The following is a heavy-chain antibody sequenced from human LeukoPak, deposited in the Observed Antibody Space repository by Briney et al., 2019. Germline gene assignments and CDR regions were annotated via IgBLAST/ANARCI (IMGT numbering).Heavy chain of an antibody. Sequence: PGGSLRLSCAASGFTFSRYSMNWVRQAPGKGLEWVSYISSISTTIYYADSVKGRFTISRDNAKNSLYLQMNSLRAEDTAVYYCARDLVVIVATEGDHWGQGTLVTVSS. D-gene: IGHD2-15*01. CDR2: ISSISTTI. CDR3: ARDLVVIVATEGDH. J-gene: IGHJ4*02. CDR1: GFTFSRYS. V-gene: IGHV3-48*04.